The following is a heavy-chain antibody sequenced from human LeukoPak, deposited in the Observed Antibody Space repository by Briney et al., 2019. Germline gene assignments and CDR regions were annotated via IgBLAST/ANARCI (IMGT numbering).Heavy chain of an antibody. J-gene: IGHJ4*02. D-gene: IGHD6-13*01. V-gene: IGHV3-21*01. CDR3: ARQMNRWYTIFDY. CDR2: ISSSGSYI. CDR1: GFTFSGYS. Sequence: GGSLRLSCAASGFTFSGYSMNWVRQAPGKGLEWVSSISSSGSYIYYADSVKGRFTISRDNAKNSLYLQMNSLRAEDTAVYYCARQMNRWYTIFDYWGQGTLVTVSS.